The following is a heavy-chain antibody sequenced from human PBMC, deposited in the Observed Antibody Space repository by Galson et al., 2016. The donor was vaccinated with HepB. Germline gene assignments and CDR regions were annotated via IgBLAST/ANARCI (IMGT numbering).Heavy chain of an antibody. V-gene: IGHV1-69*06. CDR3: ASAGG. D-gene: IGHD3-10*01. CDR1: GGKLNNYA. J-gene: IGHJ4*02. Sequence: SVKVSCKASGGKLNNYAISWVRQAPGQGLEWMGGVVPTSGTAVYAQNFQTRVKVTADKTASTVYMELRSLRSDDTAVYYCASAGGWSQGTLVTVSS. CDR2: VVPTSGTA.